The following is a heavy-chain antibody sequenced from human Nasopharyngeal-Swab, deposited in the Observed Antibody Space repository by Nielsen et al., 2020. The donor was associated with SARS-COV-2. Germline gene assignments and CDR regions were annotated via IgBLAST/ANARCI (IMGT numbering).Heavy chain of an antibody. CDR3: ARDQVWYYYYYGMDV. CDR1: GFSVSGNY. D-gene: IGHD2-8*01. V-gene: IGHV3-66*03. CDR2: IYSCDTT. Sequence: GESLKISCAASGFSVSGNYMSWVRQAPGKGLEWVSVIYSCDTTYYADSVKGRFTISRDNSKNTPYLQMNSLRAEDTAVYYCARDQVWYYYYYGMDVWGQGTTVTVSS. J-gene: IGHJ6*02.